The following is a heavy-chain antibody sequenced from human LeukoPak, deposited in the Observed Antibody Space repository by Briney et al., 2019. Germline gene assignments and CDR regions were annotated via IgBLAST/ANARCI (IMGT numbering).Heavy chain of an antibody. D-gene: IGHD3-10*01. CDR1: GFTFDDYA. V-gene: IGHV3-9*01. CDR3: AKDPDAEVRGVDY. Sequence: HPGRSLRLSCAASGFTFDDYAMHWVRQAPGKGLEWVSGISWNSGSIGYADSVKGRFTISRDNAKNSLYLQMNSLRAEDTALYYCAKDPDAEVRGVDYWGQGTLVTVSS. J-gene: IGHJ4*02. CDR2: ISWNSGSI.